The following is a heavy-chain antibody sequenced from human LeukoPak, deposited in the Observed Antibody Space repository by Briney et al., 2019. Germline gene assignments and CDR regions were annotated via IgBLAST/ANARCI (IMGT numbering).Heavy chain of an antibody. CDR3: ASDTLAEADYYYGMDV. V-gene: IGHV4-59*12. Sequence: SETLSLTCTVSGGSISDYYRGWIRQPPGKGLEWIGYFYNSGRSTYNPSLKSRVTISVDTSKNQFSLKLSSVTAADTAVYYCASDTLAEADYYYGMDVWGQGTTVTVSS. J-gene: IGHJ6*02. CDR2: FYNSGRS. CDR1: GGSISDYY. D-gene: IGHD2-15*01.